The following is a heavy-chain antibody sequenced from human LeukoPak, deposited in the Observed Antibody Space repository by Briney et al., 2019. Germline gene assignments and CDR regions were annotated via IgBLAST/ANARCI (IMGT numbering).Heavy chain of an antibody. CDR2: IKHDGSEQ. J-gene: IGHJ5*02. V-gene: IGHV3-7*01. Sequence: GGSLRLSCAASGFIFTSNRMNWVRQAPGKGLEWVANIKHDGSEQIYVDSVKGRFTISRDNAKDSVYLQMDSLRAEDTAVYYCTRGLGEHGGVSDRWGQGTLVIVSS. CDR3: TRGLGEHGGVSDR. CDR1: GFIFTSNR. D-gene: IGHD3-16*01.